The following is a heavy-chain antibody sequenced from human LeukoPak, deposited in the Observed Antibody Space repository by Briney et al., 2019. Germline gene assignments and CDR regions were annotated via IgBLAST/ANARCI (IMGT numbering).Heavy chain of an antibody. CDR2: INHSGST. Sequence: SETLSLTCAVYGGSFSGYYWSWIRQPPGKGLEWIGEINHSGSTNYNPSLKSRVTISVDTSKNQFSLKLSSVTDADTAVYYCARGGGLTYDSSGYRGPFDYWGQGTLVTVSS. J-gene: IGHJ4*02. CDR1: GGSFSGYY. D-gene: IGHD3-22*01. V-gene: IGHV4-34*01. CDR3: ARGGGLTYDSSGYRGPFDY.